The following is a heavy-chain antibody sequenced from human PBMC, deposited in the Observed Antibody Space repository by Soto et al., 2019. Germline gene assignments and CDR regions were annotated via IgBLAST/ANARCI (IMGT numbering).Heavy chain of an antibody. CDR1: GFTFRNYG. CDR2: ISHDGSDK. D-gene: IGHD3-3*02. J-gene: IGHJ4*02. Sequence: GGALRLSCAVSGFTFRNYGMHWVRQAPGKGLEWVAVISHDGSDKYYADSMKGRFIISRDNSENTLFLNMNSLKPEDTSVYYCAKENQHLVHDYWGEGTLVIVSS. V-gene: IGHV3-30*18. CDR3: AKENQHLVHDY.